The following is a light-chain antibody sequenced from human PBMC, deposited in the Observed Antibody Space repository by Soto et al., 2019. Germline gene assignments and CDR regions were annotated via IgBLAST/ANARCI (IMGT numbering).Light chain of an antibody. V-gene: IGKV1-5*03. CDR3: QQYYTYSPWP. Sequence: DIEMTQSPSSLSASVGDRVTITCRASQSISSWLAWYQQKPGKARKLLIYKASTLESGVPSRFSGSESGTEFTLTVSGLQPDDFATYFCQQYYTYSPWPFGQGTKVEV. CDR1: QSISSW. J-gene: IGKJ1*01. CDR2: KAS.